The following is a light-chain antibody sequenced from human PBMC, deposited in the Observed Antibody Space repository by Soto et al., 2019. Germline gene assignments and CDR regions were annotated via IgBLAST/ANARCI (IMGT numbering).Light chain of an antibody. CDR3: QQYNSYPWT. J-gene: IGKJ1*01. CDR2: KAS. V-gene: IGKV1-5*03. Sequence: DIPMTQSPSTLSASVGDRVTITGRASQSISSWLAWYQQKPGKAPKLLIYKASSLESGVPSRFSGSVSGTEFTLTISSLQPDDFATYYCQQYNSYPWTFGQGTKVEIK. CDR1: QSISSW.